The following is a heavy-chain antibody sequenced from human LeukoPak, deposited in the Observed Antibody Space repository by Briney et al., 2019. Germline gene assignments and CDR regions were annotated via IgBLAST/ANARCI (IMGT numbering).Heavy chain of an antibody. CDR2: INSASSEK. J-gene: IGHJ4*02. CDR1: GFPLSCYL. V-gene: IGHV3-7*01. Sequence: GGSLRLSCAASGFPLSCYLVTWVPQAPGKGVEGVANINSASSEKYYVGSVKGRFTTSSDSAKNPLYLQINSPTVEDTAVYYCVASPPGLWGRGTLVPVSS. CDR3: VASPPGL.